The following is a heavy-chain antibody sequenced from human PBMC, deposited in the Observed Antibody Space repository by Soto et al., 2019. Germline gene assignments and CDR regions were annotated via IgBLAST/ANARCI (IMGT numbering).Heavy chain of an antibody. J-gene: IGHJ5*02. V-gene: IGHV5-51*01. Sequence: PGESLKISCMGVGYSFTSYWIGWVRQMPGKGLEWMGIINPGDSDTRYSPSFPGQVTVSADKSITTAYLQWSSLKASDTAMYYCARGYCTTSICDPWFDPWGQGTLVTVSS. CDR3: ARGYCTTSICDPWFDP. CDR2: INPGDSDT. CDR1: GYSFTSYW. D-gene: IGHD2-8*01.